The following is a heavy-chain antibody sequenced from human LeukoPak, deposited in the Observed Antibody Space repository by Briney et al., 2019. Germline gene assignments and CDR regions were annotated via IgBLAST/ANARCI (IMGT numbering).Heavy chain of an antibody. D-gene: IGHD2-2*01. Sequence: GGSLRLSCAASGFTFSRYDMHWVRQTPGKGLEWVSTIDTTGDTYYPDSVKGRFTFSRENAKNTLYLQMNSLRAEDTAVYYCAKDRRCSSTSCPNWFDPWGQGTLVTVSS. J-gene: IGHJ5*02. CDR2: IDTTGDT. V-gene: IGHV3-13*01. CDR3: AKDRRCSSTSCPNWFDP. CDR1: GFTFSRYD.